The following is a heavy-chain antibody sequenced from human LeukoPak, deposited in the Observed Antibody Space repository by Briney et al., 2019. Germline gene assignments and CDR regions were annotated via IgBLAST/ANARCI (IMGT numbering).Heavy chain of an antibody. CDR2: ISGSGGST. D-gene: IGHD2-2*02. V-gene: IGHV3-23*01. CDR3: AKVTQYQLLYEYSSGWYFDY. CDR1: GFTFSSYA. Sequence: PGGSLRLSCAASGFTFSSYAMSWVRQAPGKGLEWVSAISGSGGSTYYADSVKGRFTISRDNSKNTLYLQMNSLRAEDTAVYYCAKVTQYQLLYEYSSGWYFDYWGQGTLVTASS. J-gene: IGHJ4*02.